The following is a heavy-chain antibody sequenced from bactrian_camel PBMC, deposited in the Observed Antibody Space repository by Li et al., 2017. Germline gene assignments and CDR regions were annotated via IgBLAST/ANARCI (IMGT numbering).Heavy chain of an antibody. V-gene: IGHV3S6*01. CDR1: GDTSGSYC. D-gene: IGHD3*01. Sequence: HVQLVESGGGSVQAGGSLRLSCAASGDTSGSYCMAWFRQTQGRQREGVALITRDRHITYYSDSLRGRFAISRDNAKDTIYLQMNNLRPEDTAEYYCAADFLQYCSTTHLAYWGQGTQVTVS. CDR3: AADFLQYCSTTHLAY. J-gene: IGHJ4*01. CDR2: ITRDRHIT.